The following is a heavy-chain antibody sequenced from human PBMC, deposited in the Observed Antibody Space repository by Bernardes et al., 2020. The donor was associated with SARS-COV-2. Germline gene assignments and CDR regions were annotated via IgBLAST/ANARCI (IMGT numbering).Heavy chain of an antibody. CDR1: GFTFDDYA. J-gene: IGHJ4*02. V-gene: IGHV3-9*01. CDR2: ISWNSGSI. Sequence: GGSLRLSCAASGFTFDDYAMHWVRQAPGKGLEWVSGISWNSGSIGYADSVKGRFTISRDNAKNSLYLQMNSLRAEDTALYYCAKLGTTVADYWGQGTLVTVSS. CDR3: AKLGTTVADY. D-gene: IGHD4-17*01.